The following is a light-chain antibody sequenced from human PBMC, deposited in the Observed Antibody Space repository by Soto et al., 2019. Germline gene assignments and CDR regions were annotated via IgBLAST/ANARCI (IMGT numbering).Light chain of an antibody. Sequence: EIVLTQSPATLSLSPGETATLSCMASQSVSGYIGWYQQKPGQAPRLLIYGASRRATGIPERVSGRGSGTDCTLTINRLEPGDFAVYFSQQYGASPLTVGGGTKVDIK. J-gene: IGKJ4*01. CDR3: QQYGASPLT. CDR2: GAS. V-gene: IGKV3-20*01. CDR1: QSVSGY.